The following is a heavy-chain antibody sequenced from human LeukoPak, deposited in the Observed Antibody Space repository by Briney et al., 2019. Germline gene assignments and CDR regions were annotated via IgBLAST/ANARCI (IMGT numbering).Heavy chain of an antibody. V-gene: IGHV3-23*01. CDR1: GFTFSSYA. CDR2: IIVSGGSA. CDR3: AKDLVIVVVRPNYYFDY. D-gene: IGHD3-22*01. J-gene: IGHJ4*02. Sequence: GGSLRLSCAASGFTFSSYAMSWVRQAPGKGLEWVSAIIVSGGSAYYADSVKGRFTLSRDTFKNTLYMQMKSLRAEDTSVYYCAKDLVIVVVRPNYYFDYWGPGTLVTVSS.